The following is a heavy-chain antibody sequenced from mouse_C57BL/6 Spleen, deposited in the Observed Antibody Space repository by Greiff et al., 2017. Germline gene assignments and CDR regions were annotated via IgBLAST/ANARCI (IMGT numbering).Heavy chain of an antibody. CDR3: AREGGYGSSVYWYFDV. V-gene: IGHV1-81*01. D-gene: IGHD1-1*01. CDR2: IYPRSGNT. Sequence: VQLQQSGAELARPGASVQLSCKASGYTFTSYGLSWVKQRTGQGLEWIGEIYPRSGNTYYNEKFKGKATLTADKSSSTAYMELRSLTSEDSAVYFCAREGGYGSSVYWYFDVWGTGTTVTVSS. CDR1: GYTFTSYG. J-gene: IGHJ1*03.